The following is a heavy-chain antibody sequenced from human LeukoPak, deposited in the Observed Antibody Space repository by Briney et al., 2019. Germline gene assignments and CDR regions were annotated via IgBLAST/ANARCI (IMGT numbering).Heavy chain of an antibody. J-gene: IGHJ4*02. CDR1: GDSISNYY. Sequence: SETLSLTCTVSGDSISNYYWSWIREPAGKGLEWIGRIYTSGSTNYNPSLKSRVTMSVDTSKNQFSLKLSSVTAADTAVYYCARDGYPYSSSWPSFDYWGQGTLVTDSS. CDR2: IYTSGST. V-gene: IGHV4-4*07. D-gene: IGHD6-13*01. CDR3: ARDGYPYSSSWPSFDY.